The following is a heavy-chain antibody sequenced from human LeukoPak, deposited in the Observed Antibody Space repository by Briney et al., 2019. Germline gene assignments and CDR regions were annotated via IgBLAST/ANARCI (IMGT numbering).Heavy chain of an antibody. CDR3: AKDNDSSGYYGPYFDY. CDR1: GFTFDDYA. V-gene: IGHV3-9*03. Sequence: GGSLRLSCAASGFTFDDYAMHWVRQAPGKGLEWVSGISWNSGSIGYADSVKGRFTISRDNARNSLYLQMNSLRAEGMALYYCAKDNDSSGYYGPYFDYWGQGTLVTVSS. CDR2: ISWNSGSI. D-gene: IGHD3-22*01. J-gene: IGHJ4*02.